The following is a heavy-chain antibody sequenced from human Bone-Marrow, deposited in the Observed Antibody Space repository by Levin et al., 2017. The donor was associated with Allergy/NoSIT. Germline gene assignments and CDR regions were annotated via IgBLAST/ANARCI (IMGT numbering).Heavy chain of an antibody. CDR1: GGSISSSNW. J-gene: IGHJ4*02. CDR3: ARVPTPHLRGVIRGGPDY. Sequence: SETLSLTCAVSGGSISSSNWWSWVRQPPGKGLEWIGEIYHSGSTNYNPSLKSRVTISVDKSKNQFSLKLSSVTAADTAVYYCARVPTPHLRGVIRGGPDYWGQGTLVTVSS. CDR2: IYHSGST. D-gene: IGHD3-10*01. V-gene: IGHV4-4*02.